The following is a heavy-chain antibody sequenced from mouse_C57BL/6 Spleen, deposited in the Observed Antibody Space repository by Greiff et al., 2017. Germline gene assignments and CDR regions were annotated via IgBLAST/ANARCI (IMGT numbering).Heavy chain of an antibody. CDR2: INPGSGGT. J-gene: IGHJ2*01. CDR3: ARTNWDVRDYFDY. CDR1: GYAFTNYL. V-gene: IGHV1-54*01. Sequence: QVQLKQSGAELVRPGTSVKVSCKASGYAFTNYLIEWVKQRPGQGLEWIGVINPGSGGTNYNEKFKGKATLTADKSSSTAYMQLSSLTSEDSAVYFCARTNWDVRDYFDYWGQGTTRTVSS. D-gene: IGHD4-1*01.